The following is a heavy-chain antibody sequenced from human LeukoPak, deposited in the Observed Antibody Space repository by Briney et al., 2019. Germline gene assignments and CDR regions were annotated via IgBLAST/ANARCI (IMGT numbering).Heavy chain of an antibody. V-gene: IGHV1-69*06. CDR1: GGTFSSYA. CDR3: ARSSIIAAAGPCYFDY. Sequence: EASVKVSCKASGGTFSSYAISWVRQAPGQGLEWMGGIIPIFGTANYAQKFQGRVTITADKSTSTAYMELSSLRSEDTAVYYCARSSIIAAAGPCYFDYWGQGTLVTVSS. CDR2: IIPIFGTA. J-gene: IGHJ4*02. D-gene: IGHD6-13*01.